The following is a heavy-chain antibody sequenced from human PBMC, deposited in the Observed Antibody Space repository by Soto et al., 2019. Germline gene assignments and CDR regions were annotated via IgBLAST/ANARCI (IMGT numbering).Heavy chain of an antibody. J-gene: IGHJ5*02. V-gene: IGHV3-33*01. CDR3: VRGSYCTTTTCYNLGWFAP. CDR1: GFTFSGFV. CDR2: IWYDGSHQ. Sequence: PGGSLRLSCATSGFTFSGFVMQWVRQAPGKGLEWVAVIWYDGSHQYYADSVKGRFTISRDDSKNTLYLQMNNLRVEDTAVYYCVRGSYCTTTTCYNLGWFAPWGQGTLVTVPQ. D-gene: IGHD2-2*02.